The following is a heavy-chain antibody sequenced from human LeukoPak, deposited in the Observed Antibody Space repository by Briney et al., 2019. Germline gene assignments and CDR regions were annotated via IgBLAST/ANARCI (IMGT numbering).Heavy chain of an antibody. CDR1: GFTFSSYV. D-gene: IGHD1-7*01. CDR2: ISSSGGTI. J-gene: IGHJ4*02. Sequence: GGSLRLSCSASGFTFSSYVMHWVRQAPGKGLEYVSGISSSGGTIYYADSVKGRFSISRDNSKNTLDLQMSSLRAEDTAVYYCVKDLTATTSAWGQGTLVTVSS. CDR3: VKDLTATTSA. V-gene: IGHV3-64D*09.